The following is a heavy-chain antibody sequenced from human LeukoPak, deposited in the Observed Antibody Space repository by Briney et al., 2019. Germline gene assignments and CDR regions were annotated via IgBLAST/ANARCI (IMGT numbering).Heavy chain of an antibody. J-gene: IGHJ4*02. CDR2: ISGSGGST. CDR1: GFTFDSYA. V-gene: IGHV3-23*01. Sequence: GGSLRLSCAASGFTFDSYAMSWVRQAPGKGLEWVSAISGSGGSTYYADSVKGRFTISRDNSKNTLYLQMNSLRAEDTAVYYCAKFLHDYGDYLGYWGQGTLVTVSS. D-gene: IGHD4-17*01. CDR3: AKFLHDYGDYLGY.